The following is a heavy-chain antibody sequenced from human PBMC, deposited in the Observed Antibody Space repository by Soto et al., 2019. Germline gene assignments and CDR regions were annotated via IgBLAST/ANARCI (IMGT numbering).Heavy chain of an antibody. V-gene: IGHV1-24*01. CDR2: FDPEDGET. CDR1: GYTLTELS. CDR3: AFDPYCSSTSCYLNWFDP. J-gene: IGHJ5*02. Sequence: ASVKVSCKVSGYTLTELSMHWVRQAPGKGLEWMGGFDPEDGETIYAQKFQGRVTMTGDASTDTAYMELSSLRSEDTAVYYCAFDPYCSSTSCYLNWFDPWGQGTLVTVSS. D-gene: IGHD2-2*01.